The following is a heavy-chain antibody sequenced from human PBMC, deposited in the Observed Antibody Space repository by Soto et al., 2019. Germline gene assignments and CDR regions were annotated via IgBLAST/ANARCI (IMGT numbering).Heavy chain of an antibody. J-gene: IGHJ4*02. CDR3: AKDRLGIVGPVDY. CDR2: ISGSGGNT. V-gene: IGHV3-23*01. Sequence: EVQLLESGGDLVQPGGSLRLSCAASGLIFSDYAMSWVRQAPGKGLECVACISGSGGNTFYADSVKGRFTISRDNSKNTLSLHMNSPRVDDTAVYFCAKDRLGIVGPVDYWGQGTLVTVSS. CDR1: GLIFSDYA. D-gene: IGHD1-26*01.